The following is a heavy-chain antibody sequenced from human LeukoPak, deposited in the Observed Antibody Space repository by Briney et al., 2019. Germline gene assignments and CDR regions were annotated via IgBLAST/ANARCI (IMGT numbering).Heavy chain of an antibody. CDR2: INANSGDT. D-gene: IGHD3-3*01. J-gene: IGHJ4*02. CDR3: ARATITIFGVVASFDY. Sequence: ASVKVSCKASGHTFTGYYMHWVRQAPGQGLEWMGWINANSGDTNYAQKFQGRVTMTRDTSISTAYMELSRLRSDDTAVYYCARATITIFGVVASFDYWGQGTLVTVSS. CDR1: GHTFTGYY. V-gene: IGHV1-2*02.